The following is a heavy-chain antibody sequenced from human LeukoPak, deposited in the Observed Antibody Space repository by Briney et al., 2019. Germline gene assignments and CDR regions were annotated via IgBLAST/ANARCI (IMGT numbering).Heavy chain of an antibody. Sequence: GGSLRLSCAASGFTFSSYWVSWVRQAPGKGLEWVANIKQDGSEKYYVDSVKGRFTISRDNAKNSLYLQMNSLRAEDTAVYYCARSLLGWRGFFDYWGQGTLVTVSS. CDR3: ARSLLGWRGFFDY. CDR1: GFTFSSYW. V-gene: IGHV3-7*01. D-gene: IGHD2-15*01. CDR2: IKQDGSEK. J-gene: IGHJ4*02.